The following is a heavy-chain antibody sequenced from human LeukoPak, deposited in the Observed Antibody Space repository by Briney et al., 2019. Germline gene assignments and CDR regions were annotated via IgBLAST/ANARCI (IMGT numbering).Heavy chain of an antibody. CDR1: GGSISSSNW. V-gene: IGHV4-4*02. Sequence: SETLSLTCVVSGGSISSSNWWSWVRQPPGKGLEWIGEIYHSGSTNYNPSLKSRITISVDKSKNQFSLKLSSVTAADTAVYYCAGERRGSEIFARLFDIWAQGKMVTVLS. CDR3: AGERRGSEIFARLFDI. J-gene: IGHJ3*02. D-gene: IGHD3-10*01. CDR2: IYHSGST.